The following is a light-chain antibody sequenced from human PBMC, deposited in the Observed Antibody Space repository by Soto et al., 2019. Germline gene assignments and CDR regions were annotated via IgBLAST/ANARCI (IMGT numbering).Light chain of an antibody. CDR1: QSIRSS. Sequence: DIQMTQSPSSLSASVGDRLTITCRASQSIRSSLNWYQQKPGEAPKLMMYAASSLQSGVPSRFSGSGSGTDFTLTISSLQPEDFATYYCQQSYSYPLTFGGGTKVDIK. CDR3: QQSYSYPLT. CDR2: AAS. V-gene: IGKV1-39*01. J-gene: IGKJ4*01.